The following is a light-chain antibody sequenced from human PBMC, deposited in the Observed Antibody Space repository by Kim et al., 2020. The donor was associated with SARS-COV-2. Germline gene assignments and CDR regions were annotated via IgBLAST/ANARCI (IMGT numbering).Light chain of an antibody. Sequence: EILLTQSPGTLSLSPGERATLSCRANQRISSNYLAWYQHEPGQSPRLLIHDASNRATGIADRVSGSGSGTDFTLTISRLEPEDFAVYYCHQCSRSRYIFGQGTKL. CDR3: HQCSRSRYI. CDR1: QRISSNY. V-gene: IGKV3-20*01. J-gene: IGKJ2*01. CDR2: DAS.